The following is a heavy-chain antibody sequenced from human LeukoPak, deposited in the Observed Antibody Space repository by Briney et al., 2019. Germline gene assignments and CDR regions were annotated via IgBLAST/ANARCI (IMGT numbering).Heavy chain of an antibody. CDR1: GGSISSGSYF. CDR3: ARGAVAGTISLFDY. D-gene: IGHD6-19*01. J-gene: IGHJ4*02. Sequence: SQTLSLTSTVSGGSISSGSYFWSWIRQPPGKGLEWIGYIYYSGSTNYNPSLKSRVTISVDTSKHQFSLKLSSVTAADTAVYYCARGAVAGTISLFDYWGQGTLVTVSS. V-gene: IGHV4-61*01. CDR2: IYYSGST.